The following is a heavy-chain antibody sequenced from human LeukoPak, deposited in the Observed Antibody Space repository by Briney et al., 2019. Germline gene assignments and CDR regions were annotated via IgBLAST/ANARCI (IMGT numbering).Heavy chain of an antibody. CDR2: INAGNGNT. D-gene: IGHD3-16*02. V-gene: IGHV1-3*01. CDR3: AREVRYDYVWGSYRDNDAFDI. Sequence: GASVKVSCKASGYTFTSYAMHWVRQAPGQRLEWMGWINAGNGNTKYSQKFQGRVTITRDTSASTAYMELSSLRSEDTAVYYCAREVRYDYVWGSYRDNDAFDIWGQGTMVTVSS. CDR1: GYTFTSYA. J-gene: IGHJ3*02.